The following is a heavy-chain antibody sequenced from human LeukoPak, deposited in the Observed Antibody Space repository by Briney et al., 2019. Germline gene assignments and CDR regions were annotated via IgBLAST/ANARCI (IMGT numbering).Heavy chain of an antibody. D-gene: IGHD6-19*01. V-gene: IGHV4-39*01. Sequence: SETLSLTCTVSGGSISSSSYYWGWIRQPPGKGLEWIGSIYYSGSTYYNPSLKSRVTISVDTSKNQFSLKLSSVTAADTAVYYCARHWMAVAPYWYFDLWGRDTLVTVSS. CDR3: ARHWMAVAPYWYFDL. CDR2: IYYSGST. J-gene: IGHJ2*01. CDR1: GGSISSSSYY.